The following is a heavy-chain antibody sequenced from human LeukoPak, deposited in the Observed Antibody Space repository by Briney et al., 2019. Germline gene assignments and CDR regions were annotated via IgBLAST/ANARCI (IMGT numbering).Heavy chain of an antibody. CDR2: IYTSGST. J-gene: IGHJ4*02. CDR3: ASYSSGWYFDY. D-gene: IGHD6-19*01. CDR1: GGSISSGSYY. V-gene: IGHV4-61*02. Sequence: SETLSLTCTVSGGSISSGSYYWSWIRQPAGKGLEWIGRIYTSGSTNYNPSLKSRVTIPVDTSKNQFSLKLSSVTAADTAVYYCASYSSGWYFDYWGQGTLVTVSS.